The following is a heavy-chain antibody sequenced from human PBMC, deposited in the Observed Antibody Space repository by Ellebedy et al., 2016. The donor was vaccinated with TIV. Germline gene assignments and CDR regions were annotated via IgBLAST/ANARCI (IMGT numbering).Heavy chain of an antibody. J-gene: IGHJ3*02. CDR2: IYHSGST. Sequence: SETLSLTCAVSGYSISSGSSWGWTRQPPGKGLEWIGSIYHSGSTYYNPSLKRRVTISMDTSRNQFSLKLSSVTAADTAVYYCATFRNLDGFDIWGQGKMATVSS. V-gene: IGHV4-38-2*01. CDR1: GYSISSGSS. D-gene: IGHD2/OR15-2a*01. CDR3: ATFRNLDGFDI.